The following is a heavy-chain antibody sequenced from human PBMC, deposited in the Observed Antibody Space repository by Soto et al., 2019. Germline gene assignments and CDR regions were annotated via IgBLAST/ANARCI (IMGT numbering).Heavy chain of an antibody. V-gene: IGHV3-23*01. CDR1: GFTFGSYA. CDR3: AKDSVPGPGPYHGAYYSPFVS. Sequence: GGSLRLSCAASGFTFGSYAMSWVRQAPGKGLEWVSAISGSGGYPYYADSVKGRFTISRDNSKSTLYLHMNSLTAEDTAIYYCAKDSVPGPGPYHGAYYSPFVSWGQGTPVTVSS. J-gene: IGHJ5*02. CDR2: ISGSGGYP. D-gene: IGHD4-4*01.